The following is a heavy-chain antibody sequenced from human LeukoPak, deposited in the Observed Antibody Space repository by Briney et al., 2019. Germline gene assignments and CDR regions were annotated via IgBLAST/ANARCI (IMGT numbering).Heavy chain of an antibody. CDR2: ISSSSSYI. CDR1: GFTFSSYS. V-gene: IGHV3-21*01. J-gene: IGHJ4*02. CDR3: ARLGPNVARAY. Sequence: GGSRTLSCAASGFTFSSYSMNWVRQAPGKGLEWVSSISSSSSYIYYADSVKGRFTISRDNAKNSLYLQMNSLRAEDTAVYYCARLGPNVARAYWCQGTLVIISS. D-gene: IGHD3-16*01.